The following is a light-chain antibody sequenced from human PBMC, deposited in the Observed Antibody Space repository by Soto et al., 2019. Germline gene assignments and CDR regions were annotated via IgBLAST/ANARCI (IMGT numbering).Light chain of an antibody. V-gene: IGLV1-47*01. J-gene: IGLJ3*02. CDR3: AAWDDSLRGWV. Sequence: QSVLSQSPSASGTPGQRVTISCSGSSSNIGSNYVFWYQPLPGTAPKVLIYRNYQRPSGVPDRFSGSKSGSSASLAISGLRSEYEADYYCAAWDDSLRGWVVGGGTKLTVL. CDR2: RNY. CDR1: SSNIGSNY.